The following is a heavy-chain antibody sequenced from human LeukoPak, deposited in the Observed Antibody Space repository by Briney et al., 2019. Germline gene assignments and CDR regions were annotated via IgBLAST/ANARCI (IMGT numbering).Heavy chain of an antibody. Sequence: SETLSLTCTVSGGSISSGDYYWSWIRQPPGKGLEWIGYIYYSGSTYYNPSLKSRVTISVDTSKNQFSLKLSSVTAADTAVYYCARQRGITTYYFDYWGQGTLVTVSS. J-gene: IGHJ4*02. CDR1: GGSISSGDYY. D-gene: IGHD3-16*01. V-gene: IGHV4-30-4*08. CDR2: IYYSGST. CDR3: ARQRGITTYYFDY.